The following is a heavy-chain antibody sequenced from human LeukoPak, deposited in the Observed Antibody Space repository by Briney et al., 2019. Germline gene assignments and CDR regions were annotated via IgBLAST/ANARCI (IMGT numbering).Heavy chain of an antibody. CDR3: AQTHRGYYDSSGYYGA. CDR2: ISAYNGNT. CDR1: GGTFSSYA. J-gene: IGHJ5*02. V-gene: IGHV1-18*01. D-gene: IGHD3-22*01. Sequence: ASVKVSCKASGGTFSSYAISWVRQAPGQGLEWMGWISAYNGNTNYAQKLQGRVTMTTDTSTSTAYMELRSLRSDDTAVYYCAQTHRGYYDSSGYYGAWGQGTLVTVSS.